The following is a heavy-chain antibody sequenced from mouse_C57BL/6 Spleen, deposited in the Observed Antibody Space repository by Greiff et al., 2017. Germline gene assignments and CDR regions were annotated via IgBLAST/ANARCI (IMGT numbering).Heavy chain of an antibody. D-gene: IGHD1-2*01. CDR2: INPGSGGT. J-gene: IGHJ4*01. CDR3: ARSNHPLAMDY. Sequence: VQLQQSGAELVRPGTSVKVSCKASGYAFTNYLIEWVKQRPGQGLEWIGVINPGSGGTNYNEKFKGKATLTADKSSSTAYMQLSSLTSEDSAVYFWARSNHPLAMDYWGQGTSVTVSS. V-gene: IGHV1-54*01. CDR1: GYAFTNYL.